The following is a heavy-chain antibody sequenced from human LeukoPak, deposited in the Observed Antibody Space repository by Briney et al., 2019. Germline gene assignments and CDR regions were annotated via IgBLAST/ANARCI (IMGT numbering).Heavy chain of an antibody. V-gene: IGHV3-21*01. J-gene: IGHJ4*02. CDR1: GFTFSSYS. CDR2: ISSSSSYI. Sequence: PGGSLRLSCAASGFTFSSYSMNWVRQAPGKGLEWVSSISSSSSYIYYADPVKGRFTISRDNAKNSLYLQMNSLRAEDTAVYYCARDGVSGWYGGTFDYWGQGTLVTVSS. D-gene: IGHD6-19*01. CDR3: ARDGVSGWYGGTFDY.